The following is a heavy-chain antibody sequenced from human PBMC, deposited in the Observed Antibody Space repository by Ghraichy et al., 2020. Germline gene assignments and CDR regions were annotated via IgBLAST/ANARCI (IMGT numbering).Heavy chain of an antibody. CDR3: ARVGVVHYGMDV. J-gene: IGHJ6*02. D-gene: IGHD2-15*01. V-gene: IGHV4-59*01. Sequence: SETLSLTCTVSGGSISSYYWSWIRQPPGKGLEWIGYIYYSGSTNYNPSLKSRVTISVDTSKNQFSLKLSSVTAADTAVYYCARVGVVHYGMDVWGQGTTVTVSS. CDR1: GGSISSYY. CDR2: IYYSGST.